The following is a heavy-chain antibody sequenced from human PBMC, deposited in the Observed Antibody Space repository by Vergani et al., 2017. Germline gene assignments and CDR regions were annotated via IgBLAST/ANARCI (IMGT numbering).Heavy chain of an antibody. J-gene: IGHJ4*02. CDR2: IYYSGST. Sequence: QVQLQESGPGLVKPSETLSLTCTVSGGSISSYYWSWIRQPPGKGLEWIGYIYYSGSTNYNPSLKSRFTISVDTSKNQFSLKLSSVTAADTAVYYCARSQYDFWSGLHSYFDYWGQGTLVTVSS. CDR1: GGSISSYY. D-gene: IGHD3-3*01. CDR3: ARSQYDFWSGLHSYFDY. V-gene: IGHV4-59*01.